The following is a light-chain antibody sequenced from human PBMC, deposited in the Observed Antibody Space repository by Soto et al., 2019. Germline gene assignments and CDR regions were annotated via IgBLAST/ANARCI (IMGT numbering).Light chain of an antibody. CDR1: SGQSSYA. Sequence: QLVLTQSPSASASLGASVKLTCTLSSGQSSYAIAWHQQQPEKGPRYLMKVNRDGSHNKGDGIPDRFSGSSSGAERYLTISSLQSEDEADYYCQTWGTGIAVFGGGTQLTVL. CDR2: VNRDGSH. CDR3: QTWGTGIAV. V-gene: IGLV4-69*01. J-gene: IGLJ7*01.